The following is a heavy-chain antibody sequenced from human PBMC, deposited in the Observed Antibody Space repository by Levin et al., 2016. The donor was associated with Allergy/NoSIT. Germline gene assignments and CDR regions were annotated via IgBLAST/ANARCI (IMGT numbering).Heavy chain of an antibody. CDR2: IYYSGST. V-gene: IGHV4-39*01. D-gene: IGHD2-2*01. J-gene: IGHJ4*02. CDR3: ARTRGDIVVVPAAIDY. Sequence: PGKGLEWIGSIYYSGSTYYNPSLKSRVTISVDTSKNQFSLKLSSVTAADTAVYYCARTRGDIVVVPAAIDYWGQGTLVTVSS.